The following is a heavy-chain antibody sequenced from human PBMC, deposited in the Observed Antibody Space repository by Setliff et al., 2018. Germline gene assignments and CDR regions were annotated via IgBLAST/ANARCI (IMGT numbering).Heavy chain of an antibody. CDR3: ARDNRARHYMDV. V-gene: IGHV4-38-2*02. CDR2: ILFSGDT. D-gene: IGHD3-10*01. CDR1: GYSISSGFS. Sequence: PSETRSLTCAVSGYSISSGFSWVWIRQSPGKGLEWVGRILFSGDTYYNPSLKSRVTISADTSKNQFSLNLGSVTAADTAVYYCARDNRARHYMDVWGKGTTVTVSS. J-gene: IGHJ6*03.